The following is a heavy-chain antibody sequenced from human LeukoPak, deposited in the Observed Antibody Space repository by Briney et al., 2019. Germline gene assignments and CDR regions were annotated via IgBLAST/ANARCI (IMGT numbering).Heavy chain of an antibody. CDR1: GGSISGYY. CDR3: ARYGGSPSNYFDY. CDR2: VYYSGST. Sequence: PSETLSLTCTVSGGSISGYYWSWIRQPPGKGLEWIGYVYYSGSTNYNPSLKSRVTISVDTSKNQFSLKLNSVTAADTAVYYCARYGGSPSNYFDYWRQGTLVTVSS. V-gene: IGHV4-59*08. D-gene: IGHD1-26*01. J-gene: IGHJ4*02.